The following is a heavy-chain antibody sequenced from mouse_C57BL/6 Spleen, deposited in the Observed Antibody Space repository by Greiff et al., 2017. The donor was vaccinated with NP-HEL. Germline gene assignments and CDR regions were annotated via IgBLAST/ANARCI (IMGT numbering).Heavy chain of an antibody. Sequence: VQLQQSGAELAKPGASVKLSCKASGYTFTSYWMHWVKQRPGQGLEWIGYINTSSGYTKYNQKFKDKATLTADKSSSTAYMKLISLKAEDSAVYYCAREVITGTNYALDYWVQGTSVTVSS. CDR1: GYTFTSYW. V-gene: IGHV1-7*01. CDR3: AREVITGTNYALDY. J-gene: IGHJ4*01. D-gene: IGHD4-1*01. CDR2: INTSSGYT.